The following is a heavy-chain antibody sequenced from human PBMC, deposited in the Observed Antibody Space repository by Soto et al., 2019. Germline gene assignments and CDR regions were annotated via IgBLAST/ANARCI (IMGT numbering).Heavy chain of an antibody. J-gene: IGHJ4*02. CDR3: AGQGSSGCFDY. Sequence: SETLCLTCTVPGGSISIADYYWGWIRQPPGKGLESIGRIYTSGSTNYNPSLKSRVTMSVDTSKNQFSLKLSSVTAADTAVYYCAGQGSSGCFDYWGQGTLVTVSS. V-gene: IGHV4-39*07. D-gene: IGHD3-22*01. CDR2: IYTSGST. CDR1: GGSISIADYY.